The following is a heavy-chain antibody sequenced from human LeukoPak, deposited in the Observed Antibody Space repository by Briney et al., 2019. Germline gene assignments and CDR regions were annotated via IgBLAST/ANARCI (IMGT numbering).Heavy chain of an antibody. J-gene: IGHJ5*02. D-gene: IGHD3-16*01. V-gene: IGHV3-23*01. Sequence: GGSLRLSCATSGFTFTNYAMNWVRQAPGKGLEWVSAVTGPGATTYYADSVKGRFFMSREDSKTTVYLQMNSLRAEDTAIYYCAKGAEIDLWGQGTLVTVSS. CDR1: GFTFTNYA. CDR2: VTGPGATT. CDR3: AKGAEIDL.